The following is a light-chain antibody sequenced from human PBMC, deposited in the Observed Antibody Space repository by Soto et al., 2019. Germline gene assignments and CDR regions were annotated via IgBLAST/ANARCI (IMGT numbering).Light chain of an antibody. V-gene: IGLV1-40*01. Sequence: QSVLTQPPSVSGAPGQRVTISCTGSSSNIGAGYDVHWYQQLPGTAPKLLIYGNSNRPSGVPDRFSGSKSGTSASLAITGLQAEDEADCYCQSYDSSLSGWVFSRGTKLTVL. J-gene: IGLJ3*02. CDR2: GNS. CDR3: QSYDSSLSGWV. CDR1: SSNIGAGYD.